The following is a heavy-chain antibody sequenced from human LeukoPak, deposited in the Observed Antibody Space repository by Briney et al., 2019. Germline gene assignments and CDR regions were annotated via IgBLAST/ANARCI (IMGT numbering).Heavy chain of an antibody. CDR2: VNPYSGAT. V-gene: IGHV1-2*02. Sequence: ASVKVSCKASGYTFTGYYMHWVRQAPGQGLEWMGWVNPYSGATNYAQKFQGRVTMTRDTSISTAYMEVSRLRSDDTAVYYCARGDWVNVNIAATIFDYWGQGTLVTVSS. CDR3: ARGDWVNVNIAATIFDY. J-gene: IGHJ4*02. D-gene: IGHD5-12*01. CDR1: GYTFTGYY.